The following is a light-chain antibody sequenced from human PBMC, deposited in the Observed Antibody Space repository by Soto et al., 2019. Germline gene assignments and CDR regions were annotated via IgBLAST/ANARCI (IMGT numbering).Light chain of an antibody. CDR2: RNN. CDR3: AGWDASLSGHVV. J-gene: IGLJ2*01. CDR1: SSNIGSSY. V-gene: IGLV1-47*01. Sequence: QSVLTQPPSASGTPGQRVTISCSGSSSNIGSSYVYWYPQIPGTAPKLVIFRNNQRPAGVPDRFSGSKSGTSASLAISGLRSEDEADYYCAGWDASLSGHVVFGGGTKVTVL.